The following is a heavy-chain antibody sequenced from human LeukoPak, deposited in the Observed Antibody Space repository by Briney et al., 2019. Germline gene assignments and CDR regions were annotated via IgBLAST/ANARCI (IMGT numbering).Heavy chain of an antibody. Sequence: SETLSLTCTVSGGSISSGSYYWSWIRQPAGKGLEWIGRIYTSGSTNYNPSLKSRVTISVDTSKNQFSLKLSSVTAADTAVYYCARGSGEFDYWGQGTLVTVSP. CDR1: GGSISSGSYY. CDR2: IYTSGST. V-gene: IGHV4-61*02. J-gene: IGHJ4*02. CDR3: ARGSGEFDY. D-gene: IGHD1-26*01.